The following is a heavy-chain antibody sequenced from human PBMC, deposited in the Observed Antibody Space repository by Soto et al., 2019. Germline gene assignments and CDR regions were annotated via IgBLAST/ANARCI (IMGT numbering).Heavy chain of an antibody. J-gene: IGHJ3*02. D-gene: IGHD3-10*01. Sequence: SGTLSLPCTVSGGSISSYYWSWIRQPPGKGLEWIGYIYYSGSTNYNPSLKSRVTISVETSKNQFSLKLSSVTAADSAVYYCARVWGGAFDICGQGTMITVSS. CDR3: ARVWGGAFDI. CDR2: IYYSGST. CDR1: GGSISSYY. V-gene: IGHV4-59*01.